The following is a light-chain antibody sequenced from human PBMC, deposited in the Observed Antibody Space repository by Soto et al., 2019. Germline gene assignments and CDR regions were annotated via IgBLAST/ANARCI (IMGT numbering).Light chain of an antibody. CDR2: GAS. Sequence: EIVMTQSPATLSVSPGERATLSCRASQSVSSNLAWYQQKPGQAPRLLIYGASTRATGIPARFSGSGSGTAFTLPMSSLAREDFAVYYCQQYNNLPRTFGQGPKVEIK. CDR1: QSVSSN. J-gene: IGKJ1*01. CDR3: QQYNNLPRT. V-gene: IGKV3-15*01.